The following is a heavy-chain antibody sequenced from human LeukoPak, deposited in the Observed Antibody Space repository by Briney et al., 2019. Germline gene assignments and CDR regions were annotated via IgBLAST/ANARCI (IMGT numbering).Heavy chain of an antibody. D-gene: IGHD6-19*01. CDR2: ISYDGSNK. CDR3: AKDLRVAVGRGYFEY. J-gene: IGHJ4*02. CDR1: GFIFSRDA. Sequence: GGSLRLSCAASGFIFSRDAMYWVRQAPGKGLEWVAVISYDGSNKYYADSVKGRFTISRDNSKNTLDLQMNSLRAEDTAVYYCAKDLRVAVGRGYFEYWGQGTLVTVSS. V-gene: IGHV3-30-3*01.